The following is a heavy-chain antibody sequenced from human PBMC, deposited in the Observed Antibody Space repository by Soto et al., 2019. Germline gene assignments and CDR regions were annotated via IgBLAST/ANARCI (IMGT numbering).Heavy chain of an antibody. D-gene: IGHD4-17*01. CDR3: ASSWGDYTYFDH. CDR2: IRKKANSYAT. CDR1: EFTFSVHY. V-gene: IGHV3-72*01. J-gene: IGHJ4*02. Sequence: GGSLRLSCAASEFTFSVHYMDWVRQAPGQGLEWVARIRKKANSYATEYAASVKGRFSISRDDSKNSLYLQMNSLKTEDSAVYYCASSWGDYTYFDHWGQGTLVTVSS.